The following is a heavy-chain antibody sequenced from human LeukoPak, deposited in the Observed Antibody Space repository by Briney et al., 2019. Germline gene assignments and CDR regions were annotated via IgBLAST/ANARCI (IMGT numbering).Heavy chain of an antibody. J-gene: IGHJ4*02. D-gene: IGHD4-11*01. CDR1: GFTFTTYA. Sequence: HPGGSLRLSCAASGFTFTTYAMTWVRQAPGKGLEWVSAISGSGGSTYYADSVKGRLTISRDNSKNTLYLHMNSLRAEDTAVYYCAKRLPYYFDYWGQGTLVTVSS. CDR2: ISGSGGST. V-gene: IGHV3-23*01. CDR3: AKRLPYYFDY.